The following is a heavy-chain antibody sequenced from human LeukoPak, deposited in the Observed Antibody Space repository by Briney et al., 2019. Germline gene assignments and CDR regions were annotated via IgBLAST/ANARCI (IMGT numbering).Heavy chain of an antibody. CDR3: ATKGRNYDCWSGSSNFDY. V-gene: IGHV3-23*01. Sequence: GGSLRLSCAASGFAFNSYAMSWVRQAPGKGLEWVSSISGSTGNTYYADSVKGRLIISRANSKNTLYLQMNSLSAEDTAVYYCATKGRNYDCWSGSSNFDYWGQRILVTVSS. J-gene: IGHJ4*02. CDR1: GFAFNSYA. CDR2: ISGSTGNT. D-gene: IGHD3-3*01.